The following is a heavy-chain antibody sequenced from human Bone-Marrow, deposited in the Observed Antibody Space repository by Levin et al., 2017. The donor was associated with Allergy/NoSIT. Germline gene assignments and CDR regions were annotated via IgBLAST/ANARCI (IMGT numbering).Heavy chain of an antibody. CDR3: ARTWEGGLYSSGWYGGYYYGMDV. D-gene: IGHD6-19*01. V-gene: IGHV3-30*04. CDR2: ISYDGSNK. Sequence: PGGSLRLSCAASGFTFSSYAMHWVRQAPGKGLEWVAVISYDGSNKYYADSVKGRFTISRDNSKNTLYLQMNSLRAEDTAVYYCARTWEGGLYSSGWYGGYYYGMDVWGQGTTVTVSS. J-gene: IGHJ6*02. CDR1: GFTFSSYA.